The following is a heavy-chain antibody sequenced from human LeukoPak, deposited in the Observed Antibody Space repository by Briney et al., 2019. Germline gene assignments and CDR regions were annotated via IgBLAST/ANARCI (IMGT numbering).Heavy chain of an antibody. D-gene: IGHD1-26*01. CDR2: ISGSGGST. CDR3: AKAFGGGVGATPPSH. V-gene: IGHV3-23*01. CDR1: GFTFSSYA. J-gene: IGHJ4*02. Sequence: PGGSLRLSCAASGFTFSSYAMSWVRQAPGKGLEWVSAISGSGGSTYYADSVKGRFTISRDSSKNTLYLQMNSLRAEDTAVYYCAKAFGGGVGATPPSHWGQGTLVTVSS.